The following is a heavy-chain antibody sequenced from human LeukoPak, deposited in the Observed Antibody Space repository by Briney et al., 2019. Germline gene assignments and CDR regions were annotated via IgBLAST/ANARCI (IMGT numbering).Heavy chain of an antibody. D-gene: IGHD6-19*01. J-gene: IGHJ4*02. Sequence: SETLSLTCTVSGGSISSGGYYWSWIRQHPGKGLEWIGYIYYSGSTYYNPSLKSRVTISVDTSKNQFSLKLSSVTAADTAVYYCARRPGSGWYVPSLTGGYFDYWGQGTLVTVSS. CDR2: IYYSGST. CDR1: GGSISSGGYY. CDR3: ARRPGSGWYVPSLTGGYFDY. V-gene: IGHV4-31*03.